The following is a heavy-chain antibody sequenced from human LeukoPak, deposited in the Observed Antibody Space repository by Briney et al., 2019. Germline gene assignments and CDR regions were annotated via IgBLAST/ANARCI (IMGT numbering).Heavy chain of an antibody. J-gene: IGHJ4*02. CDR2: ISYDGSNK. V-gene: IGHV3-30-3*01. CDR3: ARDPSSRYSSSWYGYYFDY. CDR1: GSTFSSYA. D-gene: IGHD6-13*01. Sequence: GRSLRLSCAASGSTFSSYAMHWVRQAPGKGLEWVAVISYDGSNKYYADSVKGRFTISRDNSKNTLYLQMNSLRAEDTAVYYCARDPSSRYSSSWYGYYFDYWGQGTLVTVSS.